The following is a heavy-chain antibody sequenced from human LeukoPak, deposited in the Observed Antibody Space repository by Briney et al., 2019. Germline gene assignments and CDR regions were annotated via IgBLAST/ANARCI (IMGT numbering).Heavy chain of an antibody. CDR1: GFTFSSYG. CDR2: IWYDGNNK. V-gene: IGHV3-33*01. J-gene: IGHJ4*02. Sequence: PGGSLRLSCAASGFTFSSYGMHWVRQAPGKGLEWVAVIWYDGNNKYYADSVKGRFTISRDNSKNTLYLQMDSLRAEDTAVYYCASALDYYGSRDIDYWGQGTLVTVSS. CDR3: ASALDYYGSRDIDY. D-gene: IGHD3-22*01.